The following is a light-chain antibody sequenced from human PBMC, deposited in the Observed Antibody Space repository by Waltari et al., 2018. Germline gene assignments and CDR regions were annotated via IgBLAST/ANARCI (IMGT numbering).Light chain of an antibody. CDR2: EVT. V-gene: IGLV2-8*01. CDR3: SSYAGSNTWV. CDR1: SRDIGGYND. J-gene: IGLJ3*02. Sequence: QSALTQPPPASRSPGPSVTTHCTGASRDIGGYNDVPGYQHHPGTAPTLMIYEVTERPSGVPDRFSGSKSGNTASLTVSGLQADDEADYYCSSYAGSNTWVFGGGTKLTVL.